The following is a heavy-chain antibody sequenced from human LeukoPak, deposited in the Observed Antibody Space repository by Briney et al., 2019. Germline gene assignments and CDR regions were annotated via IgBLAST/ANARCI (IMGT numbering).Heavy chain of an antibody. V-gene: IGHV1-8*01. D-gene: IGHD6-6*01. Sequence: ASVKVSCKASGYTFTSYDINWVRQATGQGLEWMGWMNPNSGNTGYAQKFQGRVTMTRNTSISTAYMELSSLRSEDTAVYYCARIPPWVRIAARRRGYYYYGKDVWGQGTTVTVSS. CDR3: ARIPPWVRIAARRRGYYYYGKDV. CDR2: MNPNSGNT. J-gene: IGHJ6*02. CDR1: GYTFTSYD.